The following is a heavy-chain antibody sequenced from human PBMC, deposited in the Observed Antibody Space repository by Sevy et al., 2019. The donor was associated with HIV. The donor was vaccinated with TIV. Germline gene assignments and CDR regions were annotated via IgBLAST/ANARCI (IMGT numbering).Heavy chain of an antibody. J-gene: IGHJ4*02. CDR1: DFTFNNAW. D-gene: IGHD6-19*01. CDR3: TPSPGYTSGWFWYYFDN. Sequence: GGSLRLSCAASDFTFNNAWMNWVRQAPGKGLEWVGRIKSKIDGGKTDYAAPVKGRFIISRDDSKNMLYLQMNSLKTEDTAVYYCTPSPGYTSGWFWYYFDNWGQGTLVTVSS. CDR2: IKSKIDGGKT. V-gene: IGHV3-15*07.